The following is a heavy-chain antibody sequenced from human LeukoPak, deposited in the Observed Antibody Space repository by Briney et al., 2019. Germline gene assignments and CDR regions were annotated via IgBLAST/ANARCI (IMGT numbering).Heavy chain of an antibody. J-gene: IGHJ5*02. CDR1: GFTFDDYA. CDR3: AAAAASYDFGLDP. V-gene: IGHV3-9*01. D-gene: IGHD2-2*01. CDR2: VSWNSGSI. Sequence: GGSLRLSCAASGFTFDDYAMHWVRQAPGKGLEWVSGVSWNSGSIGYADSVKGRFTISRDNAKNSLYLQMNSLRAEDTALYYCAAAAASYDFGLDPWGQATLVTVSS.